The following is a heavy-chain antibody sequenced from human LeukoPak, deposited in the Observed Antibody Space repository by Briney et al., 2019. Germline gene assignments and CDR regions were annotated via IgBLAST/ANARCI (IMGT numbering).Heavy chain of an antibody. CDR2: ISSSSSYI. J-gene: IGHJ4*02. Sequence: PWGSLRLFCAASGFTFSSYSWNWVRQALGKGLEWVSSISSSSSYIYYADSVKGRFTISRDNAKISRYMQMTSLRAEDTAVYYCARLGRYSYVFDYWGQGTLVTVSS. V-gene: IGHV3-21*01. D-gene: IGHD5-18*01. CDR1: GFTFSSYS. CDR3: ARLGRYSYVFDY.